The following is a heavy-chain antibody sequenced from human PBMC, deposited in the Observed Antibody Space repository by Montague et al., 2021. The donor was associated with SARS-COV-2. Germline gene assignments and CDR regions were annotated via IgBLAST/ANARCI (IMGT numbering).Heavy chain of an antibody. V-gene: IGHV4-34*01. J-gene: IGHJ3*01. CDR3: ARGTGPRSITLFVVISGGHVFDS. Sequence: SETLSLTCAVYGGSFSGYYWSWIRQPPGKGLEWLGEINHRGSTNYNPSLKSRVIISVDTSKNQFSLKLSSVTAADTAVYYCARGTGPRSITLFVVISGGHVFDSWGQGTMVSVSS. CDR1: GGSFSGYY. CDR2: INHRGST. D-gene: IGHD3-3*01.